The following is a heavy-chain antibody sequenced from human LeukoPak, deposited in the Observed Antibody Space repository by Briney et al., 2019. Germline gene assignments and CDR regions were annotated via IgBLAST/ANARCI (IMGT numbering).Heavy chain of an antibody. Sequence: SETLSLTCTVSGGSISSYYWSWIRQPPGKGLEWIGYIYYSGSTNYNPSLKSRVTISVDTSKNQFSLKPSSVTAADTAVYYCARADSSSPYYYYYYMDVWGKGTTVTVSS. D-gene: IGHD6-6*01. CDR3: ARADSSSPYYYYYYMDV. J-gene: IGHJ6*03. CDR2: IYYSGST. CDR1: GGSISSYY. V-gene: IGHV4-59*01.